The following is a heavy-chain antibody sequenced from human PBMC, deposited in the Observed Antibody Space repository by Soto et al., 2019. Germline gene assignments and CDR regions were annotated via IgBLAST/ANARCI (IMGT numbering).Heavy chain of an antibody. Sequence: VASVKVSCKASGYTFTSYGISWVRQAPGQGLEWMGWISAYNGSTNYAQKLQGRVTMTTDTSTSTAYMELRSLRSDDTAVYYCARDERSSGWYWHYYYGMDVWGQGTTVTVSS. CDR3: ARDERSSGWYWHYYYGMDV. CDR2: ISAYNGST. D-gene: IGHD6-19*01. J-gene: IGHJ6*02. V-gene: IGHV1-18*04. CDR1: GYTFTSYG.